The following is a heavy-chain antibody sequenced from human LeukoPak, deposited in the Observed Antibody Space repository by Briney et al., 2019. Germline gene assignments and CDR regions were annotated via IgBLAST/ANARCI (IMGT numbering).Heavy chain of an antibody. CDR2: ISANNGNT. V-gene: IGHV1-18*01. CDR1: GYTFTSFG. CDR3: ARDSNVAYSSGWYPGY. Sequence: ASVKVSCKASGYTFTSFGISWVRQAPGQGLEWIGWISANNGNTKYGQKLQGRVTMTTDTSTSTAYMELRSLRSDDTAVYYCARDSNVAYSSGWYPGYWGQGTLVTVSS. D-gene: IGHD6-19*01. J-gene: IGHJ4*02.